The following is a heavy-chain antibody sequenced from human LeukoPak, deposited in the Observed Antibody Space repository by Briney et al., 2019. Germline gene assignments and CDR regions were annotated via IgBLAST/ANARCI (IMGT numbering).Heavy chain of an antibody. CDR3: ARGLRTFDY. J-gene: IGHJ4*02. CDR2: IWYDGSNK. V-gene: IGHV3-33*01. CDR1: GFTFSSYG. Sequence: GSLRLSCAASGFTFSSYGMHWVRQAPGKGLEGGAVIWYDGSNKYYADSVKGRFTISRDNAKNSLYLQMNSLRAEDTAVYYCARGLRTFDYWGQGTLVTVSS. D-gene: IGHD3-3*01.